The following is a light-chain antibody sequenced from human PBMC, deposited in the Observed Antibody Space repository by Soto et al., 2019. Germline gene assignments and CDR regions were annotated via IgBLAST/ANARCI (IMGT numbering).Light chain of an antibody. CDR1: STDVGSHNS. V-gene: IGLV2-18*02. Sequence: QSALTQPPSVSGSPGQSVTISCSGTSTDVGSHNSVSWYKQAPGTSPKLMIFEVNTRPSGVPDRFSESKSGNTASLTISGLQPEDEADYYCSSYIASITSHVFGTGTKVTVL. J-gene: IGLJ1*01. CDR2: EVN. CDR3: SSYIASITSHV.